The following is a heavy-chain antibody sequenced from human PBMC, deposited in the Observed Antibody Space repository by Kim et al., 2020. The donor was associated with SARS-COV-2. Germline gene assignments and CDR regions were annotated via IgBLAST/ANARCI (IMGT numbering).Heavy chain of an antibody. Sequence: SSTIYYADAGKGRFTIPRDNAKNSLYLQMNSLRAEDTAVYYCARDSGWGYWGQGTLVTVSS. CDR3: ARDSGWGY. D-gene: IGHD3-16*01. CDR2: SSTI. J-gene: IGHJ4*02. V-gene: IGHV3-48*04.